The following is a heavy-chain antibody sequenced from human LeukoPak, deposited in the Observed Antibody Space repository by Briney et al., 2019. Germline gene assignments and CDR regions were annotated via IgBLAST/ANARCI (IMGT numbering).Heavy chain of an antibody. J-gene: IGHJ4*02. Sequence: NPSETLSLTCAVYGGSFSGYYWSWIRQPPGKGLEWIGEINHSGSTNYNPSLKSRVTISVDTSKNQFSLKLSSVTAADTAVYYCARGWGGSIAARRIGYYFDYWGQGTLVTVSS. CDR2: INHSGST. V-gene: IGHV4-34*01. CDR3: ARGWGGSIAARRIGYYFDY. CDR1: GGSFSGYY. D-gene: IGHD6-6*01.